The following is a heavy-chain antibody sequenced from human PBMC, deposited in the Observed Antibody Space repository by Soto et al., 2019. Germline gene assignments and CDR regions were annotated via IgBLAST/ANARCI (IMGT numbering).Heavy chain of an antibody. CDR3: AKVASGGYDPYYYFDY. J-gene: IGHJ4*02. D-gene: IGHD5-12*01. Sequence: GGSLRLSCAASEFTFSSYGMRWVRQAPGKGLEWVAVISYDGSNKYYADSVKGRFTISRDNSKNTLYLQMNSLRAEDTAVYYCAKVASGGYDPYYYFDYWGQGTLVTVSS. V-gene: IGHV3-30*18. CDR1: EFTFSSYG. CDR2: ISYDGSNK.